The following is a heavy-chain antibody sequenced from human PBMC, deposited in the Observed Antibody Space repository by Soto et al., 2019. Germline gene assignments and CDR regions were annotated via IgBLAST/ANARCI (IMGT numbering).Heavy chain of an antibody. V-gene: IGHV1-46*01. CDR3: AREVSTKTAPIDY. Sequence: QVQLVQSGAEVKNPGASVKVSCKASGYTFTTYYMHWLRQARGQGLEWMGIITPIDGSTRYDQKFQDRVTMTRDTSTSKVYMELSSLRSEDTAVYYCAREVSTKTAPIDYWGQGTLVTVSS. J-gene: IGHJ4*02. D-gene: IGHD2-21*02. CDR2: ITPIDGST. CDR1: GYTFTTYY.